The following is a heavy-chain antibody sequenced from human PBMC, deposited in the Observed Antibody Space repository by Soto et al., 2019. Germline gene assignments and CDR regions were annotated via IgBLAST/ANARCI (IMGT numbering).Heavy chain of an antibody. CDR2: INHSRST. D-gene: IGHD5-18*01. V-gene: IGHV4-34*01. CDR1: GGSFSGYY. J-gene: IGHJ6*02. Sequence: ASETLSLTCSVYGGSFSGYYWSWIRQHPGKGLEWIGEINHSRSTNYNPSLKSRVTRSVDTSRNQFSLKLSSVTAADTAVYSCARAGTSYGYSFYYGMDVWGQGTTVTVSS. CDR3: ARAGTSYGYSFYYGMDV.